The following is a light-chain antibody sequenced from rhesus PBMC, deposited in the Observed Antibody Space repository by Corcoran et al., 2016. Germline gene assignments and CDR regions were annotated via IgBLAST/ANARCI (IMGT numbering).Light chain of an antibody. V-gene: IGKV1-74*01. Sequence: DIQMTQSPSSLSASVGDRVTITCRASENANNYLNWYQQKPGKAPKLLIYKASTLQSGDPSRFSGSGARTDYTFTLRSLQPEDVATYYCQPGSGTPLTFGGWTKVEIK. CDR1: ENANNY. CDR3: QPGSGTPLT. J-gene: IGKJ4*01. CDR2: KAS.